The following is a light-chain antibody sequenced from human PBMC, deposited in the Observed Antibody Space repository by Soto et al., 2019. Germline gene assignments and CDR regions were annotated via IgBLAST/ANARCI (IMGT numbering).Light chain of an antibody. J-gene: IGKJ2*01. V-gene: IGKV1-5*01. CDR2: DAS. CDR1: QSISSW. CDR3: QQYNSYSVYT. Sequence: DIQMTQSPSTLSASVGDRVTITCRASQSISSWLAWYQQKPGEAPKLLIYDASSLESGVPSRFSGSGSGTEFTLPISSLLPDDFATYYCQQYNSYSVYTFGQGTKLEIK.